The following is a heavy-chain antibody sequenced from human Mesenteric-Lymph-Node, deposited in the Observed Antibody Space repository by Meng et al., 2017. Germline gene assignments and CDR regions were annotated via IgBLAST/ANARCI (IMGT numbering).Heavy chain of an antibody. V-gene: IGHV1-18*01. CDR1: GYPFSSYG. J-gene: IGHJ5*02. CDR2: ISASHGNP. CDR3: ASLYCTGGSCFHNWFDP. D-gene: IGHD2-8*02. Sequence: QVPLPQSGAEVREPGASVKVSCKASGYPFSSYGIGWLRQAPGQGLEWMGWISASHGNPNYAQKFRDRVIMTTDTSSSTVYMELRSLRSDDTAIYYCASLYCTGGSCFHNWFDPWGQGTLVTVSS.